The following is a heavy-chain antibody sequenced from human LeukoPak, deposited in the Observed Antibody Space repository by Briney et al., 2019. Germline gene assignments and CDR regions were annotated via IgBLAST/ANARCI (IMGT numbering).Heavy chain of an antibody. V-gene: IGHV3-21*01. CDR2: ISSSSSYI. CDR3: ASYEPYYYMDV. J-gene: IGHJ6*03. CDR1: GFTFSSYS. Sequence: GGSLRLSCAASGFTFSSYSMNWVRQAPGKGLEWVSSISSSSSYIYYADSVKGRFTISRDNAKNSLYLQMNSLRAEDTAAYYCASYEPYYYMDVWGKGTAVTVSS. D-gene: IGHD5-12*01.